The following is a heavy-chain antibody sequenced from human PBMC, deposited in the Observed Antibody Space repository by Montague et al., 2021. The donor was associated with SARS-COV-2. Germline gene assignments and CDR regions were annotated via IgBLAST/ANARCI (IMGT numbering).Heavy chain of an antibody. Sequence: SETLSLTCAVYGGSFSGCYWSWIRQPPEKGLDWMGEINQSGRTNNNPSPKSRVIISVDTSKNQFSMKLSSVTAADTAVYYCARRGSAVWGVTVRAELDYWGQGTLVIVSS. D-gene: IGHD3-10*01. CDR1: GGSFSGCY. J-gene: IGHJ4*02. CDR3: ARRGSAVWGVTVRAELDY. CDR2: INQSGRT. V-gene: IGHV4-34*01.